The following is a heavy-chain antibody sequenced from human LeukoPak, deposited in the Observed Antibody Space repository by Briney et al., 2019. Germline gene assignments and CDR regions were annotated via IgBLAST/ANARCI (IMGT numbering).Heavy chain of an antibody. Sequence: PGGSLRLSCAASGFTFSTYGMHWVRQAPGKGLEWVAVISFDGNNKYYPDSVKGRFTISRDNSKNTLYLQMNSLRAEDTAVYYCAKDWGNWGYGYYFDHWGQGTLVTVSS. D-gene: IGHD7-27*01. CDR3: AKDWGNWGYGYYFDH. J-gene: IGHJ4*02. CDR1: GFTFSTYG. V-gene: IGHV3-30*18. CDR2: ISFDGNNK.